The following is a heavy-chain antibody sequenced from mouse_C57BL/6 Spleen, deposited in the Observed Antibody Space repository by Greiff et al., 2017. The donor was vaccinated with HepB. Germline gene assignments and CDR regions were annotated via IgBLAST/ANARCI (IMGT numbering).Heavy chain of an antibody. D-gene: IGHD2-5*01. Sequence: EVQLVESGAELVRPGASVKLSCTASGFNIKDDYMHWVKQRPEQGLEWIGWIDPENGDTEYASKFQGKATITADTSSNTAYLQLSSLTSEDTAVYYCTTNSNFAYWGQGTLVTVSA. V-gene: IGHV14-4*01. J-gene: IGHJ3*01. CDR1: GFNIKDDY. CDR3: TTNSNFAY. CDR2: IDPENGDT.